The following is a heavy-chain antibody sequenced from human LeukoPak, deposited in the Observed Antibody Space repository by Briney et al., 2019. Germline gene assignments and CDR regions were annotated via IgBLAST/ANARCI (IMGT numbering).Heavy chain of an antibody. CDR3: AREFGTGTTGP. V-gene: IGHV1-2*02. J-gene: IGHJ4*02. D-gene: IGHD1-1*01. CDR2: INPNSGGT. CDR1: GYTFTSYA. Sequence: ASVKVSCKASGYTFTSYAMHWVRQAPGQGLEWMGWINPNSGGTNYAQKFQGRVTMTRDTSISTAYMELSRLRSDDTAVYYCAREFGTGTTGPWGQGTLVTVSS.